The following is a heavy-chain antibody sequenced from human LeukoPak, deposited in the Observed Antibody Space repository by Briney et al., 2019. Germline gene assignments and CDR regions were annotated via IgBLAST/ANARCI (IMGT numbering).Heavy chain of an antibody. CDR1: GFTFSAKW. Sequence: PGGSLRLSCAASGFTFSAKWMSWVRQAPGKGLEWVASINQGGNDKYYVDSVRGRFTISRDNVYNSLYLQMNSLRAEDTAVYYCASLDTTRAVTRDYWGQGTLVTVSS. CDR3: ASLDTTRAVTRDY. D-gene: IGHD4-17*01. CDR2: INQGGNDK. V-gene: IGHV3-7*01. J-gene: IGHJ4*02.